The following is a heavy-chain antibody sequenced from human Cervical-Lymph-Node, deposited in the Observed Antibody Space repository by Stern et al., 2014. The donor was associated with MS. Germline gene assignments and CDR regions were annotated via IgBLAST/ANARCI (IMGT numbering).Heavy chain of an antibody. CDR1: GGTFRSYG. D-gene: IGHD3-9*01. J-gene: IGHJ6*02. CDR3: ARHFGWLLGAEDYGMDV. CDR2: IIPIFGVT. V-gene: IGHV1-69*01. Sequence: VQLVQSGAEVKQPGSSVNVSCKASGGTFRSYGFSWVRQAPGQGLEWVGGIIPIFGVTNYEQKYQGRVTIIADESTNTVYMELSSLRSEDTAVYYCARHFGWLLGAEDYGMDVWGQGTTVTVSS.